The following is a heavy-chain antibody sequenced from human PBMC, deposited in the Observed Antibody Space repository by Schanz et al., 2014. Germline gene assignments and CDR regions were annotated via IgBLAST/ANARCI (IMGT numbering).Heavy chain of an antibody. V-gene: IGHV3-23*01. CDR1: GFTFSTYA. CDR2: ISGGGGTT. Sequence: EVKLLESGGTLVRPGGSLRLSCAASGFTFSTYAMAWVRQAPGKGLEWVSAISGGGGTTYYADSVKGRFTISRDNSKNTLYLQMNSLRAEDTAVYYCARVKYCTITRCYRTETEGIYYMDVWGKGTTVTVSS. J-gene: IGHJ6*03. CDR3: ARVKYCTITRCYRTETEGIYYMDV. D-gene: IGHD2-2*01.